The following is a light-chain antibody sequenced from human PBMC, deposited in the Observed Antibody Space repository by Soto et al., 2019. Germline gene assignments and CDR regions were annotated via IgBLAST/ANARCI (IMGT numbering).Light chain of an antibody. J-gene: IGKJ4*01. CDR3: QQANSFPLT. CDR2: AAS. Sequence: DIQMTQSASSVSASVGDRVTITCRVSQGISSRLAWYQQKPGKAPNLLIYAASNLQSGGPSRFSGSGSETDFTLNIGGLQPEDFATYYCQQANSFPLTFGGGTKVEIK. V-gene: IGKV1-12*01. CDR1: QGISSR.